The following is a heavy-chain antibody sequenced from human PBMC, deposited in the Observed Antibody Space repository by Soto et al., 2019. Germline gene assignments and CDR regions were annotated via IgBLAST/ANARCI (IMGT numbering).Heavy chain of an antibody. D-gene: IGHD2-15*01. CDR2: IYPGDSDT. Sequence: GESLKISCKGSGYSFTSYWIGWVRQMPGKGLEWMGIIYPGDSDTRYSPSFQGQVTVSADKSISTAYLQWSSLKASDTAIYYCARRASGYCSSGSCWYFDLWGRGTLVTVSS. J-gene: IGHJ2*01. CDR1: GYSFTSYW. CDR3: ARRASGYCSSGSCWYFDL. V-gene: IGHV5-51*01.